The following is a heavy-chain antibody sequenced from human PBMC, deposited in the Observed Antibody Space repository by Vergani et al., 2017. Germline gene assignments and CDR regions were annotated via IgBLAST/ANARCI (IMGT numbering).Heavy chain of an antibody. J-gene: IGHJ4*02. V-gene: IGHV3-48*04. CDR1: GFTFSSYS. Sequence: EVQLVESGGGLVQPGGSLRLSCAASGFTFSSYSMNWVRQAPGKGLEWVSYISSSSSTIYYADPVKGRFTISRDNAKNSLYLQMNSLRAEDTAVYYCARGIAAAGTGYFDYWGQGTLVTVSS. CDR3: ARGIAAAGTGYFDY. D-gene: IGHD6-13*01. CDR2: ISSSSSTI.